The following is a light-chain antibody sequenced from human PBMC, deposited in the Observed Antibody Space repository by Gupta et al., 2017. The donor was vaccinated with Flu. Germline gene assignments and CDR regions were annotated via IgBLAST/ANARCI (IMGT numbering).Light chain of an antibody. CDR1: QSISSW. CDR2: KAS. CDR3: QQYNSYPWT. V-gene: IGKV1-5*03. J-gene: IGKJ1*01. Sequence: DIPITQSPSTISASVGDRVTITCRASQSISSWLAWYQQKPGKPPKLLIYKASSLESGVPARFSGSGSGTEFTLTISSLQPDDFATYYCQQYNSYPWTFGQGTKVEIK.